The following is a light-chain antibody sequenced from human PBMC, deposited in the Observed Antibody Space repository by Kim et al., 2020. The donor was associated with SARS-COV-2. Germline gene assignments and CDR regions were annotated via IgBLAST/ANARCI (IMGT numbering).Light chain of an antibody. CDR1: DSHNAARYD. Sequence: PRQRANSPGTRSDSHNAARYDGQWYRQLQGTAPTLHIYGDENRPSGVPDQFSGSNSGTSASLAITRHQAEDEADYYCQSYDSRSVMFGGGAQLTVL. CDR2: GDE. CDR3: QSYDSRSVM. J-gene: IGLJ3*02. V-gene: IGLV1-40*01.